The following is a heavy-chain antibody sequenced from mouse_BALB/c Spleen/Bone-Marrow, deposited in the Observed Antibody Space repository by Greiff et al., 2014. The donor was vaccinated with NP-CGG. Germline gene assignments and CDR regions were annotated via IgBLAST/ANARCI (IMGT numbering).Heavy chain of an antibody. V-gene: IGHV14-4*02. CDR3: NARGDYDFDYFDY. D-gene: IGHD2-4*01. CDR1: GFNIKDYY. J-gene: IGHJ2*01. CDR2: IDPENGVT. Sequence: DVKLQESGAELVRSGASVKLSCTASGFNIKDYYMHWVKQRPEQGLEWIGWIDPENGVTEYAPKFQGKATMTADTSSNTAYLQLSSLTSEDTAVYYCNARGDYDFDYFDYWGQGTTLTVSS.